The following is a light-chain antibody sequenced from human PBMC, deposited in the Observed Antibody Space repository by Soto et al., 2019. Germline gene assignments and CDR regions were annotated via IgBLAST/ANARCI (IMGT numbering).Light chain of an antibody. CDR3: SSYTSSSTQGG. V-gene: IGLV2-14*01. CDR2: DVS. Sequence: QSALTQPASVSGSPGQSITISCTGTSSDVGGYNYVSWYQQHPGKAPKLMIYDVSNRPSGVSNRFSGSKSGNTASLTISGLQAEDEADYYCSSYTSSSTQGGFGGGTKLTVL. CDR1: SSDVGGYNY. J-gene: IGLJ2*01.